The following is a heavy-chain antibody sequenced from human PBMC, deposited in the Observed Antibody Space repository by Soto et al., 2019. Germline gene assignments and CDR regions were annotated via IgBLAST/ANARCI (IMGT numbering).Heavy chain of an antibody. D-gene: IGHD6-13*01. V-gene: IGHV4-34*01. CDR1: GGSIISGDYY. CDR2: INHSGST. CDR3: ARPIAAAERGSFDY. Sequence: SETLSLTCTVSGGSIISGDYYWILIRQPPGKGLEWIGEINHSGSTNYNPSLKSRVTISVDTSKNQFSLKLSSVTAADTAVYYCARPIAAAERGSFDYWGQGTLVTVSS. J-gene: IGHJ4*02.